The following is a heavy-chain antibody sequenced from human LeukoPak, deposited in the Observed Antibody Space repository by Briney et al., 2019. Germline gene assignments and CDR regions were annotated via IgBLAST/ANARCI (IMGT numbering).Heavy chain of an antibody. D-gene: IGHD3-10*01. J-gene: IGHJ2*01. CDR2: IYYSGST. CDR3: GGTMVRGVIDYWYFDL. Sequence: SETLSPTCTVSGGSISSYYWSWIRQPPGKGLEWIGYIYYSGSTNYNPSLKSRVTISVDTSKNQFSLKLSSVTAADTAVYYCGGTMVRGVIDYWYFDLWGRGTLVTVSS. CDR1: GGSISSYY. V-gene: IGHV4-59*01.